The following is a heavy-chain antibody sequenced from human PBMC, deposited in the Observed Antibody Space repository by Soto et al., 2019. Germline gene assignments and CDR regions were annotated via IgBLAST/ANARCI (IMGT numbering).Heavy chain of an antibody. CDR1: GFTFSGSA. D-gene: IGHD6-6*01. V-gene: IGHV3-73*01. CDR3: TSLFLREYSSSSRFRFDP. J-gene: IGHJ5*02. Sequence: GESLKISCAASGFTFSGSAMHWVRQASGKGLEWVGRIRSKANSYATAYAASVKGRFTISRDDSKNTAYLQMNSLKTEDTAVYYCTSLFLREYSSSSRFRFDPWGQGTLVTVSS. CDR2: IRSKANSYAT.